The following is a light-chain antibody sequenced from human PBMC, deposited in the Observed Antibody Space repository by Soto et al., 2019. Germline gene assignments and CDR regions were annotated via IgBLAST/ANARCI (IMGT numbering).Light chain of an antibody. Sequence: EIVLTQSPATLSLPPGERGTLSCRASQSVSSYLAWYQQKPGQAPRLLIYDASNRATGIPARFSGSGFGTDFTLTISSLQPEDFAVYYCQQRTNWPLTFGGGTKLEI. CDR3: QQRTNWPLT. V-gene: IGKV3-11*01. CDR2: DAS. J-gene: IGKJ4*01. CDR1: QSVSSY.